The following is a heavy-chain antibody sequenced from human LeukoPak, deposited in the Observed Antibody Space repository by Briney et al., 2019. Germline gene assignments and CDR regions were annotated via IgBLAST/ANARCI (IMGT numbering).Heavy chain of an antibody. J-gene: IGHJ4*02. V-gene: IGHV1-2*02. D-gene: IGHD1-1*01. CDR1: GYTFTGYY. Sequence: GASVKVSCKASGYTFTGYYMHWVRQAPGQGLEWMGWINPNSGGTNYAQKFQGRVTMTRDMSTSTVYMELSSLRSEDTAVYYCARGFSYFLGTGFDYWGQGTLVTVSS. CDR2: INPNSGGT. CDR3: ARGFSYFLGTGFDY.